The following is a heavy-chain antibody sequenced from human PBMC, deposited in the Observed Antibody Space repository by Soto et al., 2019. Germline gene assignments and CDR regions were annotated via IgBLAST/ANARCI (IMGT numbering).Heavy chain of an antibody. CDR2: IYYSGST. J-gene: IGHJ4*02. D-gene: IGHD3-22*01. V-gene: IGHV4-31*03. CDR1: GVSISSGGYY. CDR3: AREYYSDSSGFDY. Sequence: SETLSLTCTVSGVSISSGGYYWTWIRQHPQKGLEWIGHIYYSGSTYYNPSLKSRVTVSVDTSKNQFSLKLSSVTAADTAVYYCAREYYSDSSGFDYWGQGTLVTVSS.